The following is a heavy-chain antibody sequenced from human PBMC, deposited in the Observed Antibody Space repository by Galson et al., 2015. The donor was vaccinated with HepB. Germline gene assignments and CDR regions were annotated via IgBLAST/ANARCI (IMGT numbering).Heavy chain of an antibody. D-gene: IGHD3-10*01. CDR2: TSDDGSKK. V-gene: IGHV3-30*18. Sequence: SLRLSCAASGFTFSSYGMHWVRQAPGKGLEWVTVTSDDGSKKYYADSVKGRFTISRDNSKNTLYLEMNSLRAEDTAMYYCAKDLYAVRGVIYPGVPRIDHWGQGTLVTVSS. CDR3: AKDLYAVRGVIYPGVPRIDH. J-gene: IGHJ4*02. CDR1: GFTFSSYG.